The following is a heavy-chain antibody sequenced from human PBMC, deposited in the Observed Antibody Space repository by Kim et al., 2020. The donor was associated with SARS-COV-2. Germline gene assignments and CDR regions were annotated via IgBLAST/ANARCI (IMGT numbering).Heavy chain of an antibody. D-gene: IGHD6-19*01. J-gene: IGHJ4*02. V-gene: IGHV3-23*01. CDR3: AKDDTRNSGTDY. Sequence: YYADAVKGRFTISRDNSKNTLYLQMNSLRAEDTAVYYCAKDDTRNSGTDYWGQGTLVTVSS.